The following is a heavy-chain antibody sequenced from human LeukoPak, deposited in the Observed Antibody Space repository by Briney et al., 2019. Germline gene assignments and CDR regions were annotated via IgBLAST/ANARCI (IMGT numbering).Heavy chain of an antibody. J-gene: IGHJ2*01. CDR2: ISAYNGNT. D-gene: IGHD6-13*01. V-gene: IGHV1-18*01. CDR3: ARGSYSNNAPNWYFDL. Sequence: ASVKVSCKASGYTFTSYGISWVRQAPGQGLEWMGWISAYNGNTNYAQKLQGRVTMTTDTSTSTAYMELRSLRSDDTAVYYCARGSYSNNAPNWYFDLWGRGTLVTVSS. CDR1: GYTFTSYG.